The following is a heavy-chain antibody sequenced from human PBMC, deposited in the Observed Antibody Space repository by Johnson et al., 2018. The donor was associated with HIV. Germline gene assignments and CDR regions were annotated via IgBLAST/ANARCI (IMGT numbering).Heavy chain of an antibody. CDR2: IKSKTEGGTT. CDR3: TIYCSGGSCYPWAFDI. Sequence: VQLVESGGGVVQPGRSLRLSCAASGFTFSNAWMSWVRQAPGKGLEWVARIKSKTEGGTTDFAPPVNGRFTISRDDSKNTLYLQMNSLNTEDTAVYYCTIYCSGGSCYPWAFDIWGQGTMVTVSS. J-gene: IGHJ3*02. D-gene: IGHD2-15*01. V-gene: IGHV3-15*01. CDR1: GFTFSNAW.